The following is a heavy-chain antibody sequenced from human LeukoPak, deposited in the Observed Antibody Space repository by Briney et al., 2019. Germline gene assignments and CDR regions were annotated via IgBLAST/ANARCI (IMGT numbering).Heavy chain of an antibody. CDR3: AKDISSGYYFDY. J-gene: IGHJ4*02. V-gene: IGHV3-48*01. D-gene: IGHD3-22*01. Sequence: GGSLRLSCAASGFIFSSYSMNWVRQAPGKGLEWVSYISSSSSTIYYADSVKGRFTISRDNAKNSLNLQMNSLRAEDTALYYCAKDISSGYYFDYWGQGTLVTVSS. CDR2: ISSSSSTI. CDR1: GFIFSSYS.